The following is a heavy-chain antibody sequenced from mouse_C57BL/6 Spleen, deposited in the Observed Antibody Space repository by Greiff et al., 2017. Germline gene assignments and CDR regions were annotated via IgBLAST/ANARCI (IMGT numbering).Heavy chain of an antibody. CDR3: ARYHYGSGDYFDY. CDR1: GYTFTSYW. J-gene: IGHJ2*01. D-gene: IGHD1-1*01. V-gene: IGHV1-69*01. CDR2: IDPSDSYT. Sequence: QVQLQQPGAELVMPGASVKLSCKASGYTFTSYWMHWVKQRPGQGLEWIGEIDPSDSYTNYNQKFKGKSTLTVDKSSSTAYMQLSSLTSEDSAVYYCARYHYGSGDYFDYWGQGTTRTVSS.